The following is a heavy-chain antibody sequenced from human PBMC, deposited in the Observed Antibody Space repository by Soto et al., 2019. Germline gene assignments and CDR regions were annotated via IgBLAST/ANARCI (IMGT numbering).Heavy chain of an antibody. D-gene: IGHD3-22*01. CDR1: GDSVSSGIYY. J-gene: IGHJ4*02. V-gene: IGHV4-30-4*01. CDR2: IYYSGST. CDR3: ATESSGSSPLHFDY. Sequence: QVQLQESGPGLLKPSQTLSLTCTVSGDSVSSGIYYWSWISQPPGKGLEWIGYIYYSGSTYYNPSLNSRLSMSLDKSANQFSLKVSSVTAADTAMYYCATESSGSSPLHFDYWGQGTLVTVSS.